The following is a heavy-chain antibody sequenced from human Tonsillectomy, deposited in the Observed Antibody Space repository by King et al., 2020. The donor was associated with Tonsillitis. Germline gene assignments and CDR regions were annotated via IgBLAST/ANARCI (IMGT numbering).Heavy chain of an antibody. D-gene: IGHD4-23*01. Sequence: VQLVESGGGLVQPGRSLRLSCAASGFTFDDYAMHWVRQAPGKGLEWVSGISWNSGSIGYADSVKGRFTISRDNAKNSLCLQMNSLRAEDTALYYCAKDNYGGNSGFWYFDLWGRGTLVTVSS. CDR1: GFTFDDYA. V-gene: IGHV3-9*01. J-gene: IGHJ2*01. CDR3: AKDNYGGNSGFWYFDL. CDR2: ISWNSGSI.